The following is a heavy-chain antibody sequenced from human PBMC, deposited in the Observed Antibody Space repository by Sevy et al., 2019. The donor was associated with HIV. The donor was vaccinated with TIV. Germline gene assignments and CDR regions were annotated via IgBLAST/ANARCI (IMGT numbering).Heavy chain of an antibody. J-gene: IGHJ4*02. CDR1: GYSISSGYY. CDR3: ARLPSLHHFDY. V-gene: IGHV4-38-2*01. Sequence: SETLSLTCAVSGYSISSGYYWGWIRQPPGKGLEWIGSIYHSGSTYYNPSLKSRVTISVDTSKNQFSLKLSSVTAADTAVYYCARLPSLHHFDYWGQGTLVTVSS. CDR2: IYHSGST.